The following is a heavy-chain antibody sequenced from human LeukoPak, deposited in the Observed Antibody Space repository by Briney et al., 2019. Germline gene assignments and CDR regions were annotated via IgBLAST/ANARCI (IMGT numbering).Heavy chain of an antibody. Sequence: SETLFLTCTVSGGSLSSYYWSWIRQPPGKGLEWIGYIYYSGSTNYNPSLKSRVTISVDTSKNQFSLKLSSVTAADTAVYYCARGTQWLNFDYWGQGTLVTVSS. CDR3: ARGTQWLNFDY. CDR1: GGSLSSYY. V-gene: IGHV4-59*01. D-gene: IGHD6-19*01. CDR2: IYYSGST. J-gene: IGHJ4*02.